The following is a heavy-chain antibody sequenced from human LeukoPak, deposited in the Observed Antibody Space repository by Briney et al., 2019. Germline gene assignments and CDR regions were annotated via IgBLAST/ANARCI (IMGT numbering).Heavy chain of an antibody. CDR1: GFNFRDHW. V-gene: IGHV3-7*03. CDR3: ASLRLAAVDTGVDY. Sequence: GGSLRLSCAVSGFNFRDHWMDWVRQAPGKGLEWVANIKQDGSEKYYVDSVKGRFTISRDNAKNSLYLHMNSLRAEDTAVYYCASLRLAAVDTGVDYWGQGTLVTVSS. CDR2: IKQDGSEK. J-gene: IGHJ4*02. D-gene: IGHD6-13*01.